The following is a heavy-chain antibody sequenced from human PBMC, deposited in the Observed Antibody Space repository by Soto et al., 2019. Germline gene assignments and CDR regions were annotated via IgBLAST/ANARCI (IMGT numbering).Heavy chain of an antibody. J-gene: IGHJ3*02. CDR1: GFTFSSYG. CDR2: ISYDGSNK. Sequence: QVQLVESGGGVVQPGRSLRLSCAASGFTFSSYGMHWVRQAPGKGLEWVAVISYDGSNKYYADSVKGRFTISRDNSKNTLYLQMNSLRAEDTAVYSCAKDLGHGGRGAFEIWGQGTMVTVSS. D-gene: IGHD7-27*01. CDR3: AKDLGHGGRGAFEI. V-gene: IGHV3-30*18.